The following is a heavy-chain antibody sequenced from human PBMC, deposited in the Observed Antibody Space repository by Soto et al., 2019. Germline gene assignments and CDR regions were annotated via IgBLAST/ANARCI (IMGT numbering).Heavy chain of an antibody. V-gene: IGHV4-59*01. J-gene: IGHJ6*03. CDR2: IYYSGST. Sequence: AETLSLTCTVSGGSISSYYWSWIRQPPGKGLEWIGYIYYSGSTNYNPSLKSRVTISVDTSKNQFSLKLSSVTAADTAVDYCARAQSATNYHMDVWGKGTTVTVSS. CDR1: GGSISSYY. CDR3: ARAQSATNYHMDV.